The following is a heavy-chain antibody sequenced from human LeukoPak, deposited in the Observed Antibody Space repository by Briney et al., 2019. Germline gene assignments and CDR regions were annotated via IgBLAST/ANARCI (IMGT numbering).Heavy chain of an antibody. CDR3: AKVSGGGLYYDGMDV. CDR1: GFTFSSYA. J-gene: IGHJ6*02. CDR2: ISGSGGTT. D-gene: IGHD1-14*01. Sequence: GGSLRLSCAASGFTFSSYAMNWVRQAPGKGLEWVSVISGSGGTTYYADSVKGRFTISRDSSKNTLYLQMNSLRAEDTAVYYCAKVSGGGLYYDGMDVWGQGTTVTVSS. V-gene: IGHV3-23*01.